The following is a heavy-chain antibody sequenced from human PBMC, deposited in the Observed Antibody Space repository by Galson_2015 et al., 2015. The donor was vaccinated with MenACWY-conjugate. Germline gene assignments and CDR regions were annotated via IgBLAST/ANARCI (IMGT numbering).Heavy chain of an antibody. CDR2: ISGSGGST. D-gene: IGHD5-24*01. J-gene: IGHJ4*02. Sequence: SLRLSCAASGFTFSSCAMSWVRQAPGKGLEWVSGISGSGGSTYYADSVKGRFTISGDNSKNTLYLQMDSLRAEDTAIYYCATKVEMATIIPYYFDYWGQGTLVTVSS. CDR1: GFTFSSCA. CDR3: ATKVEMATIIPYYFDY. V-gene: IGHV3-23*01.